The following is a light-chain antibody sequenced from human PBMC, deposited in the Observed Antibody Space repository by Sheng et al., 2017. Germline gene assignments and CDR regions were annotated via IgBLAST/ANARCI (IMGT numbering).Light chain of an antibody. CDR3: QQYDNLPSYG. Sequence: DIQMTQSPSSLSASVGDRVTITCRASQSIANYLNWYQQKPGKAPKLLIYEASNLGAGVPSRFSGSGSGTDFTFTISSLQPEDIATYYCQQYDNLPSYGFGQGTKLEIK. CDR1: QSIANY. CDR2: EAS. J-gene: IGKJ2*03. V-gene: IGKV1-33*01.